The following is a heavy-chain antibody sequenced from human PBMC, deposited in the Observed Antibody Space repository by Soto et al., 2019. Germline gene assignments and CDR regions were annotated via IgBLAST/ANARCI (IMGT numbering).Heavy chain of an antibody. D-gene: IGHD5-18*01. V-gene: IGHV3-30-3*01. Sequence: QVQLVESGGGVVQPGRSLRLSCAASGFTFSSYAMHWVRQAPGKGLEWVAVISYDGSNKYYADSVKGRFTISRDNSKNTLYLQINRLRAEDTAVYYCARDFGITYSYGYWGQGTLVTVSS. CDR2: ISYDGSNK. CDR3: ARDFGITYSYGY. J-gene: IGHJ4*02. CDR1: GFTFSSYA.